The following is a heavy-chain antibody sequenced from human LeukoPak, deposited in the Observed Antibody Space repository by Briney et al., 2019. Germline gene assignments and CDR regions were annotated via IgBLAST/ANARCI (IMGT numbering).Heavy chain of an antibody. CDR3: ARGPTGLLDV. Sequence: NASETLSLTCAVYGGSFSGYYWSWIRQPPGKGLEWIGEINHSGSTNYNPSLKSRVTISVDTSKNQFSLKLSSVTAADTAVYYCARGPTGLLDVWGKGTTVTVSS. CDR2: INHSGST. J-gene: IGHJ6*04. V-gene: IGHV4-34*01. CDR1: GGSFSGYY.